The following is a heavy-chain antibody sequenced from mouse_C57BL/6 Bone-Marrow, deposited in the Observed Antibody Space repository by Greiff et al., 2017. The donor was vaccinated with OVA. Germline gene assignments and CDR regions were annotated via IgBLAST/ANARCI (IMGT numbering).Heavy chain of an antibody. CDR2: ISYDGSN. J-gene: IGHJ2*01. CDR3: ARTPNYYGSSPFDY. V-gene: IGHV3-6*01. Sequence: EVKLQESGPGLVKPSQSLSLTCSVTGYSITSGYYWNWIRQFPGNKLEWMGYISYDGSNNYNPPLKNRIAITRDTSKNQFFLKLNSVTTEDTATYYCARTPNYYGSSPFDYWGQGTTLTVSS. D-gene: IGHD1-1*01. CDR1: GYSITSGYY.